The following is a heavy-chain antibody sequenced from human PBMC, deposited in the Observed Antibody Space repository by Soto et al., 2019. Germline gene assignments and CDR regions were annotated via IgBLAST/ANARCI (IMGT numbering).Heavy chain of an antibody. V-gene: IGHV3-30-3*01. CDR1: GFTFSSYA. Sequence: GGSLRLSCAASGFTFSSYAMHWVRQAPGKGLEWVAVISYDGSNKYYADSVKGRFTISRDNSKNTLYLQMNSLRAEDTAVYYCARDILSEVEPNYFDYWGQGTLVTVSS. CDR3: ARDILSEVEPNYFDY. D-gene: IGHD1-26*01. J-gene: IGHJ4*02. CDR2: ISYDGSNK.